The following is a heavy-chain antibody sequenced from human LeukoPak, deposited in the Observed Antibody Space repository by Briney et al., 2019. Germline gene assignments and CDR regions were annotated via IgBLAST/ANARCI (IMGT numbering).Heavy chain of an antibody. D-gene: IGHD3-10*02. V-gene: IGHV3-7*01. J-gene: IGHJ6*04. CDR2: IKQDGSEK. Sequence: PGGSLRLSCAASGFTFSSYWMSWVRQAPGKGLEWVANIKQDGSEKYYVDSVKGRFTISRDNAKNSLFLQMNSLRAEDTAVYYCAELGITMIGGVWGKGTTVTISS. CDR1: GFTFSSYW. CDR3: AELGITMIGGV.